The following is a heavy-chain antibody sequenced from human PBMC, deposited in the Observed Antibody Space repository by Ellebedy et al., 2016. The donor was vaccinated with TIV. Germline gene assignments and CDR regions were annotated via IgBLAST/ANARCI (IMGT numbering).Heavy chain of an antibody. CDR1: GYTFTGYY. CDR2: INPNSGDT. Sequence: ASVKVSXKASGYTFTGYYMHWVRQAPGQGLEWMGWINPNSGDTNYAQKLQGRVTMTTDTSTSTAYMELRSLRSDDTAVYYCARNTGIVGATTFDFDYWGQGTLVTVSS. V-gene: IGHV1-2*02. J-gene: IGHJ4*02. CDR3: ARNTGIVGATTFDFDY. D-gene: IGHD1-26*01.